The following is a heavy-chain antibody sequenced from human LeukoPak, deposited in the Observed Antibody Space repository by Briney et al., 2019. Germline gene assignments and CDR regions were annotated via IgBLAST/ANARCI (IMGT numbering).Heavy chain of an antibody. J-gene: IGHJ4*02. CDR2: IIPIFGTA. V-gene: IGHV1-69*06. CDR1: GGTFSSYA. Sequence: SVKVSCKTSGGTFSSYAISWVRQAPGQGLEWMGGIIPIFGTANYAQKFQGRVTITADKSTSTAYMELSSLRSEDTAVYYCARGRTVTTPFDYWGQGTLVTVSS. D-gene: IGHD4-17*01. CDR3: ARGRTVTTPFDY.